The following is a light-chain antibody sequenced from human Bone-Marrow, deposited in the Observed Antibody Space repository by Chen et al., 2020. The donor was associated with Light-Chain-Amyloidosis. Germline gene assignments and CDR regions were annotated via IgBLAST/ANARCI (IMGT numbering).Light chain of an antibody. J-gene: IGLJ2*01. Sequence: QSVLTQPPSASATPGQRVTISCSGASSNIGRNTVNWYQQLPGAAPKLVIYSNDQRPIGRSDRFSGSKSGTSASLAITGLRPEDDADYYCTAWDDSLNDSVFGGGTKLTVL. CDR2: SND. CDR3: TAWDDSLNDSV. V-gene: IGLV1-44*01. CDR1: SSNIGRNT.